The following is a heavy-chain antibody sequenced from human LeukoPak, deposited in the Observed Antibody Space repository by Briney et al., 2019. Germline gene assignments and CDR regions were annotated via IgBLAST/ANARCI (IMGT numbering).Heavy chain of an antibody. CDR1: GFTFSSYS. Sequence: GGSLRLSCAASGFTFSSYSMNWVRQAPGKGLEWVSSISSSSSYIYYADSVKGRFTISRDNAKNSLYLQMNSLRAEDTAVYYCARDGPAEDAFDIWGQGTMVTVSS. V-gene: IGHV3-21*01. J-gene: IGHJ3*02. CDR3: ARDGPAEDAFDI. CDR2: ISSSSSYI.